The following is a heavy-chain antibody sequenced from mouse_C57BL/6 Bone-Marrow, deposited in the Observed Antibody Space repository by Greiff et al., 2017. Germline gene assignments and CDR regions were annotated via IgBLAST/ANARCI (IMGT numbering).Heavy chain of an antibody. J-gene: IGHJ1*03. Sequence: QVQLQQSGPELVKPGASVKLSCKASGYTFTSYDINWVKQRPGQGLEWIGWIYPRDGSTKYNEKFKGKATLTVDTSSSTVYMELHSLTSEDSAVYCWARDYGSSYWYFDVWGTGTTVTVSS. CDR2: IYPRDGST. CDR3: ARDYGSSYWYFDV. V-gene: IGHV1-85*01. CDR1: GYTFTSYD. D-gene: IGHD1-1*01.